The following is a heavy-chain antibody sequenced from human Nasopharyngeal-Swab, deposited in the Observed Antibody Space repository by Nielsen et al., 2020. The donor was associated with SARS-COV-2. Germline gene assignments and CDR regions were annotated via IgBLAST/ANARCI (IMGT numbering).Heavy chain of an antibody. CDR3: ARDLVGATNYFDY. D-gene: IGHD1-26*01. Sequence: SETLSLTCTLSGGSISSISYYWGWIRQPPGKGLQLLGIIYYRGSTNYNPSLKSRVTISVDTSKNQFSLKLSSVTAADTAVYYCARDLVGATNYFDYWGQGTLVTVSS. V-gene: IGHV4-39*07. CDR2: IYYRGST. J-gene: IGHJ4*02. CDR1: GGSISSISYY.